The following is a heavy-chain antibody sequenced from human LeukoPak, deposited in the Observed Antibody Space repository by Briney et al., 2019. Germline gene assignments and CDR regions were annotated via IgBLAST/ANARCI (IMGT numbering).Heavy chain of an antibody. Sequence: SETLSLTCTVSGGSISSGGYYWSWIRQHPGKGLEWIGYIYYSGSTNYNPSLKSRVTISVDTSKNQFSLKLSSVTAADTAVYYCARGQYSSGWSSTYYFDYWGQGTLVTVSS. D-gene: IGHD6-19*01. V-gene: IGHV4-61*08. CDR2: IYYSGST. CDR3: ARGQYSSGWSSTYYFDY. CDR1: GGSISSGGYY. J-gene: IGHJ4*02.